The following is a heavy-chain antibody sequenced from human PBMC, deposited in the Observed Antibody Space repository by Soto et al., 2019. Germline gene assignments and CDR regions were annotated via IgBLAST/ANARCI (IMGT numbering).Heavy chain of an antibody. D-gene: IGHD3-10*01. V-gene: IGHV3-11*01. J-gene: IGHJ6*02. Sequence: QAQLVESGGGLVKPGGSLSLSCAVSGVTFSDCYMNWIRQAPGKGLEWVSYISSSGTSINYAGSVKGRFTISRDNAKNSLYLQMNSLRAEDTAMYYCARVRFGEWGYAMDVWGQGTTVTVSS. CDR2: ISSSGTSI. CDR3: ARVRFGEWGYAMDV. CDR1: GVTFSDCY.